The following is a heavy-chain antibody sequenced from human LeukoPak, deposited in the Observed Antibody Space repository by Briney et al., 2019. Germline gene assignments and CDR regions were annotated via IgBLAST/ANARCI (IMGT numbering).Heavy chain of an antibody. Sequence: GGSLRLSCAASGFTFSSYWMSGVRQAPGRGRGWGANKKKVGTEKYYVDSVKGRFTISRDNAKNSLYLQMNSLRAEDTAVYYCARDSYYDFWSGYLRDYGLDVWGQGTTVTVSS. CDR2: KKKVGTEK. CDR1: GFTFSSYW. CDR3: ARDSYYDFWSGYLRDYGLDV. V-gene: IGHV3-7*01. J-gene: IGHJ6*02. D-gene: IGHD3-3*01.